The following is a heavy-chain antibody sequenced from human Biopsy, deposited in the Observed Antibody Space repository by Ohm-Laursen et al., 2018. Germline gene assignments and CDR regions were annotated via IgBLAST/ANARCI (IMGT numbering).Heavy chain of an antibody. CDR1: GGSIDRYF. V-gene: IGHV4-4*07. Sequence: TLSLTCSVSGGSIDRYFWSWIRQPVGKGLEWIGHVFSSGTTNYNPSLNSRVTLSVDMSKNQFSLKMTSMTAPDTGFYFCARGGGMNYFDPWGQGILVSVSS. D-gene: IGHD1-7*01. J-gene: IGHJ5*02. CDR2: VFSSGTT. CDR3: ARGGGMNYFDP.